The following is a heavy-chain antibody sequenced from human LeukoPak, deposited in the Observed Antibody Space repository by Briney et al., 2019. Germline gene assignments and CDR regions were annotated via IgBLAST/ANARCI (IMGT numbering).Heavy chain of an antibody. CDR1: GFTFSNAW. CDR2: IYTSGST. V-gene: IGHV4-4*07. Sequence: GSLRLSCAASGFTFSNAWMSWIRQPAGKGLEWIGRIYTSGSTNYSPSLKSRVTISVETSRNQFSLNLPSVTAADTAMYYCAREQWSYRSYYASSGYHDYWGQGTLVTVSS. D-gene: IGHD3-22*01. J-gene: IGHJ4*02. CDR3: AREQWSYRSYYASSGYHDY.